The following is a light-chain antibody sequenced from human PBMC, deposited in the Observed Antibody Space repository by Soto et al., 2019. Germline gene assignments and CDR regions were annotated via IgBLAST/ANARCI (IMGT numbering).Light chain of an antibody. Sequence: QSVLTQPASVSGSPGQSITISCTGTSSDVCGYNYVSWYQQHPGKAPKLMIYDVSNRPSGVSNRFSGSKSGNTASLTISGLQAEDEADYYCSSYTSSSTLDVVFGGGT. V-gene: IGLV2-14*01. CDR3: SSYTSSSTLDVV. CDR2: DVS. CDR1: SSDVCGYNY. J-gene: IGLJ2*01.